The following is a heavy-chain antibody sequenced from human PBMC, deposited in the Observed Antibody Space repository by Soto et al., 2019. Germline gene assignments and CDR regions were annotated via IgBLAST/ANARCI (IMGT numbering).Heavy chain of an antibody. J-gene: IGHJ4*02. Sequence: SETLSLTCTVSGDSVNSGDYFWTWIRQNPGKGLEWIGYIYYSGATYYNPSLRSRVAISLDKSKNECSLKLRSVTAADAAVYYCATASGAYSYDRAYWGQGTLVTVSS. CDR3: ATASGAYSYDRAY. CDR1: GDSVNSGDYF. V-gene: IGHV4-31*03. CDR2: IYYSGAT. D-gene: IGHD3-22*01.